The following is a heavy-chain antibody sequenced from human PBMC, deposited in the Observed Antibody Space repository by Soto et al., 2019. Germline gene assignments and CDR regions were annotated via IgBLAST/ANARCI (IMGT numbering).Heavy chain of an antibody. CDR2: TYYRSKWYN. J-gene: IGHJ6*02. D-gene: IGHD5-12*01. CDR1: VDIVSSNSAA. Sequence: SQTLSLTCAISVDIVSSNSAAWNCIRQSPSRGIEWLGRTYYRSKWYNDYAVSVRSRITINPDTSKNQFSLQLNSVTPEDTAVYYCARYVDIVATVPGYYYYGMDVWGQGTTVTVSS. CDR3: ARYVDIVATVPGYYYYGMDV. V-gene: IGHV6-1*01.